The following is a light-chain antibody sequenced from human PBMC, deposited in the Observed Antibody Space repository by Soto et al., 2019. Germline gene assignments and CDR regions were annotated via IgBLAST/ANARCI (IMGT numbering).Light chain of an antibody. Sequence: EIVLTQSPGTLSLSPGERATLSCRASQSVRSSYLAWYQQKPGQAPRLLIYGASARATGSPDRFSGSGSGRDFTLTISRLEPEDLAVYYCQQYGSSPPEYTFGQGTKLEIK. V-gene: IGKV3-20*01. CDR1: QSVRSSY. CDR3: QQYGSSPPEYT. CDR2: GAS. J-gene: IGKJ2*01.